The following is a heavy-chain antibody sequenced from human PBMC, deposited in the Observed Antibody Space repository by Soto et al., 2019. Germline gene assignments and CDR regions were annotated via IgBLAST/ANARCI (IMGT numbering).Heavy chain of an antibody. CDR3: ARDLKDYDFWSGYYTGGWFDP. CDR1: GGSFSGYY. Sequence: SETLSLTCAVYGGSFSGYYWSWIRQPPGKGLEWIGEINHSGSTNYNPSLKSRVTISVDTSKNQFSLKLSSVTAADTAVYYCARDLKDYDFWSGYYTGGWFDPWGQGTLVTVSS. CDR2: INHSGST. J-gene: IGHJ5*02. V-gene: IGHV4-34*01. D-gene: IGHD3-3*01.